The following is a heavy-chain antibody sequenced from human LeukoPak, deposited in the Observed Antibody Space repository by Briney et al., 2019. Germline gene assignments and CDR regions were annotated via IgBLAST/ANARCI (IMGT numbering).Heavy chain of an antibody. CDR2: IKQEGSEK. V-gene: IGHV3-7*01. D-gene: IGHD6-6*01. Sequence: PGGSLRLSCAASGFTFSNYWMSWVRQAPGRGLEWVANIKQEGSEKYYVDSVTGRFTISRDNAKNSLYLQMNSLRPEDTAVYHCVRWATSFDFWGQGTLVTVSS. CDR3: VRWATSFDF. J-gene: IGHJ4*02. CDR1: GFTFSNYW.